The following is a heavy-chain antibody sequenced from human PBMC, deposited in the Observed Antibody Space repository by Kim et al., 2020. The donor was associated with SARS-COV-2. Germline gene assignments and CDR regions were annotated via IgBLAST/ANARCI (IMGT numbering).Heavy chain of an antibody. D-gene: IGHD3-9*01. Sequence: GGSLRLSCAASGFSFSSYGMHWVRQAPGKGLEWVSFISYDESKKYYADSVRGRFTISRDNSKNTLYLHMSSLRAEDTAVYYCARDFFTGMHNAYYFDYWGQGTLVTVSS. CDR2: ISYDESKK. CDR3: ARDFFTGMHNAYYFDY. V-gene: IGHV3-30*03. J-gene: IGHJ4*02. CDR1: GFSFSSYG.